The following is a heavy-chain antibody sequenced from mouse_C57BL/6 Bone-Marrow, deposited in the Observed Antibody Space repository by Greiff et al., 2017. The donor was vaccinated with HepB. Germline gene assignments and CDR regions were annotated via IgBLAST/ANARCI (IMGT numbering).Heavy chain of an antibody. J-gene: IGHJ3*01. Sequence: QVQLQQPGAELVKPGASVKMSCKASGYTFTSYWITWVKQRPGQGLEWIGDIYPGSGSTNYNEKFKSKATLTVDTSSSTAYMQLSSLTSEDSAVYYGARVSAFSSAWFAYWGQGTLVTVSA. CDR3: ARVSAFSSAWFAY. D-gene: IGHD1-3*01. CDR1: GYTFTSYW. V-gene: IGHV1-55*01. CDR2: IYPGSGST.